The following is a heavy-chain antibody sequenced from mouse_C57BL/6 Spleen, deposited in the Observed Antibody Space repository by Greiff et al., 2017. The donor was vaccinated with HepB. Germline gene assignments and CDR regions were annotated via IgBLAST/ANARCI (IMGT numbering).Heavy chain of an antibody. CDR3: ARWLYYGYDAYFDY. Sequence: QVQLQQPGAELVKPGASVKLSCKASGYTFTSYWMQWVKQRPGQGLEWIGEIDPSDSYTNYNQKFKGKATLTVDTSSSTAYMQLSSLTSEDSAVYYCARWLYYGYDAYFDYWGQGTTLTVSS. V-gene: IGHV1-50*01. J-gene: IGHJ2*01. CDR1: GYTFTSYW. D-gene: IGHD2-2*01. CDR2: IDPSDSYT.